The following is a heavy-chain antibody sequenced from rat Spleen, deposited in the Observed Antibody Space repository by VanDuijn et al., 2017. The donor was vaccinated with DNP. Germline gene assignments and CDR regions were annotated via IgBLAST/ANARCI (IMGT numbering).Heavy chain of an antibody. D-gene: IGHD1-4*01. J-gene: IGHJ2*01. CDR3: ARHVLPLRVWDY. CDR1: GFTFSDYY. V-gene: IGHV5-22*01. CDR2: TNYDGGST. Sequence: EVQLVESGGGLVQPGRSLKLSCAASGFTFSDYYMAWVRQAPTKGLEWVAYTNYDGGSTYNGDSVKGRFTISRDNAKSTLYLQMNSLRSEDTATYYCARHVLPLRVWDYWGQGVMVTVSS.